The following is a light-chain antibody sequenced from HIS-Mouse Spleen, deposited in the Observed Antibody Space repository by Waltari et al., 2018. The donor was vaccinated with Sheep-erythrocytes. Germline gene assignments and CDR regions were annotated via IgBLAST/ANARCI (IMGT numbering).Light chain of an antibody. CDR3: QAWDSSTVV. V-gene: IGLV3-1*01. J-gene: IGLJ2*01. Sequence: SYELTQPPSVSVSPGQTASITCSGDKLGDKYACWYQQKPGHSPGLVIYQDSKRPSGIPEGFAGANSGNTATLTISGTQAMDEADYYCQAWDSSTVVFGGGTKLTVL. CDR1: KLGDKY. CDR2: QDS.